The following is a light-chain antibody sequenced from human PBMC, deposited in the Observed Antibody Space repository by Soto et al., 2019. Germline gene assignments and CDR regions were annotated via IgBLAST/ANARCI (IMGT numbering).Light chain of an antibody. J-gene: IGKJ3*01. V-gene: IGKV3-20*01. CDR3: QQYGDSRLT. Sequence: EILLTQSPSTLSLSPGEGVTLSCRASQSVTVNSLAWYQQKPGQTPKLLIYAASTRAAAVPDRFTGSGSGTDFALTISRLEPEDFAVYYCQQYGDSRLTFGPGTKVDIK. CDR2: AAS. CDR1: QSVTVNS.